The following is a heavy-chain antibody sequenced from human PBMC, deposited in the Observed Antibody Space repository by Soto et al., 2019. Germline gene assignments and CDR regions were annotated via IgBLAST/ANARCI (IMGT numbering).Heavy chain of an antibody. Sequence: GGSVRLSCAASGFTVSSNYMSWVRQAPGRGLEWVSVLYSGGYAYYADSVKGRFTISRDHSKNTLYLQMNSLRAEDTAVYYCARVSYDVARGYYFDYWGQGTLVTVSS. V-gene: IGHV3-53*01. J-gene: IGHJ4*02. CDR1: GFTVSSNY. D-gene: IGHD2-8*01. CDR3: ARVSYDVARGYYFDY. CDR2: LYSGGYA.